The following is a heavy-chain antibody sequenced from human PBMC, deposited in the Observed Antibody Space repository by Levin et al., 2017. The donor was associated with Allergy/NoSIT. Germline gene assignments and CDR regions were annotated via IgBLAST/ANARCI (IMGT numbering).Heavy chain of an antibody. V-gene: IGHV1-2*02. J-gene: IGHJ4*02. D-gene: IGHD1-1*01. CDR3: ARDPPLDDSTGHLLY. CDR1: GYTFIGYY. Sequence: GESLKISCKASGYTFIGYYVHWVRQAPGQGLEWMGWINPYTGGTNYAQEFQGRVTITRDTSISTAYMELTSLTSDDTAVYYCARDPPLDDSTGHLLYWGQGTLVTVSS. CDR2: INPYTGGT.